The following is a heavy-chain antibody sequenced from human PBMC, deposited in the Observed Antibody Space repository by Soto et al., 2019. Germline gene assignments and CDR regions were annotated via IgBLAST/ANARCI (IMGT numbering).Heavy chain of an antibody. V-gene: IGHV1-3*01. J-gene: IGHJ4*02. CDR2: INAGNGNT. Sequence: ASVKVSCKASGYTFTSYAMHWVRQAPGQGLEWMGWINAGNGNTKYSQKFQGRVTITRDTSASTAYMELSSLRSEDTAVYYCARDRSIVVVVAATGFDYWGQGTLVTVSS. D-gene: IGHD2-15*01. CDR1: GYTFTSYA. CDR3: ARDRSIVVVVAATGFDY.